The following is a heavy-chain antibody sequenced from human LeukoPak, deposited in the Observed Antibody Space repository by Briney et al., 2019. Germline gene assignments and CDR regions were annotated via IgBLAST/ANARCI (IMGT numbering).Heavy chain of an antibody. CDR1: GGSISSYY. J-gene: IGHJ6*02. Sequence: SETLSLTCTVSGGSISSYYWSRIRQPPGKGLEWIGYIYYSGSTNYNPSLKSRVTISVDTSKNQFSLRLTSVSATDTALYYCARRGSGSGGTYAGMDVWGQGTSVTVSS. CDR2: IYYSGST. CDR3: ARRGSGSGGTYAGMDV. V-gene: IGHV4-59*08. D-gene: IGHD2-15*01.